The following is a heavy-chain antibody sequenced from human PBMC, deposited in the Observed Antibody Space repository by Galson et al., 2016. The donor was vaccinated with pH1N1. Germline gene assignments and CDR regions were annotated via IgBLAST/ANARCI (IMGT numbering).Heavy chain of an antibody. CDR3: VRDLGRLRDF. Sequence: SVKVSCKVSGYSLSKLSMYWVRQAPGLGLQWMGVINPIGGMATYTQNFQGRLTMTVDASTSTVYMELTSLRSEDTAVYYCVRDLGRLRDFWGQGTLVPVSS. CDR1: GYSLSKLS. V-gene: IGHV1-46*01. J-gene: IGHJ4*02. D-gene: IGHD1-26*01. CDR2: INPIGGMA.